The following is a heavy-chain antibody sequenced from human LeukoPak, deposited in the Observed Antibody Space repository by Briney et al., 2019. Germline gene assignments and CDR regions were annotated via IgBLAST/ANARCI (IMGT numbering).Heavy chain of an antibody. V-gene: IGHV4-61*01. J-gene: IGHJ3*02. CDR1: GGSVSSGSYH. CDR2: IYYSGST. CDR3: ARGRNDILTGYLDAFDI. D-gene: IGHD3-9*01. Sequence: NAAETLSLTCSVSGGSVSSGSYHWSWIRQPPGKGLEWIWYIYYSGSTNYNPALKSRVTISVDTSKNQFSLKLSSVTAADTAVYYCARGRNDILTGYLDAFDIWGQGTMVSVSS.